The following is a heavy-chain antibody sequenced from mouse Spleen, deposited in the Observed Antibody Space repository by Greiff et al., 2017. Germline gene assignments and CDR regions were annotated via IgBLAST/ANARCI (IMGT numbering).Heavy chain of an antibody. CDR2: INPNNGGT. V-gene: IGHV1-22*01. CDR3: AGRLGRGTYFDV. J-gene: IGHJ1*01. CDR1: GYTFTDYN. Sequence: VQLKESGPELVKPGASVKMSCKASGYTFTDYNMHWVKQSHGKSLEWIGYINPNNGGTSYNQKFKGKATLTVNKSSSTAYMELRSLTSEDSAVYYCAGRLGRGTYFDVWGAGTTVNVSS. D-gene: IGHD4-1*01.